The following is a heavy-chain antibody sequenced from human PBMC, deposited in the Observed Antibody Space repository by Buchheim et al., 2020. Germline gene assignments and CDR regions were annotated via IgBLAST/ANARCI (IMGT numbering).Heavy chain of an antibody. CDR1: GFTFSRYW. D-gene: IGHD3-9*01. V-gene: IGHV3-7*01. J-gene: IGHJ1*01. CDR2: IKQDGSEK. CDR3: ARDQGYYDILTGYYPSGYFQH. Sequence: EVQLVESGGGLVQPGGSLRLSCAASGFTFSRYWMSWVRQAPGKGLEWVANIKQDGSEKYYVDSVKGRFTISRDNAKNSLYLQMNSLRAEDTAVYYCARDQGYYDILTGYYPSGYFQHWGQGTL.